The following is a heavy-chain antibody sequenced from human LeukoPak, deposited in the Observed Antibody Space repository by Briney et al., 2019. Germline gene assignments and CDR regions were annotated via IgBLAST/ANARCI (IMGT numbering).Heavy chain of an antibody. D-gene: IGHD6-13*01. CDR1: GGSISSYY. J-gene: IGHJ3*02. CDR3: ARALGYSSSQGAFDI. CDR2: IYYSGST. Sequence: PSETLSLTCTISGGSISSYYWSWIRQPPGKGLEWIGYIYYSGSTNYNPSLKSRVTISVDTSKNQFSLKLSSVTAADTAVYYCARALGYSSSQGAFDIWGQGTMVTVSS. V-gene: IGHV4-59*01.